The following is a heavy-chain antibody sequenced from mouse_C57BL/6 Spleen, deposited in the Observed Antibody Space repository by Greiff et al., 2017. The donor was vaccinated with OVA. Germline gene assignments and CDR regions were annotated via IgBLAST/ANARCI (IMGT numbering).Heavy chain of an antibody. J-gene: IGHJ4*01. CDR1: GFTFSDYY. D-gene: IGHD2-4*01. CDR3: ARDPYDYDGYYAMDY. V-gene: IGHV5-16*01. Sequence: EVQLVESEGGLVQPGSSMKLSCTASGFTFSDYYMAWVRQVPEKGLEWVANINYDGSSTYYLDSLKSRFIISRDNAKNILYLQMSSLKSEDTATYYCARDPYDYDGYYAMDYWGQGTSVTVSS. CDR2: INYDGSST.